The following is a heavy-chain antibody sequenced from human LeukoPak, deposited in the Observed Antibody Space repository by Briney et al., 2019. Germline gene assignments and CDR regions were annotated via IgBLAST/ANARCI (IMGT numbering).Heavy chain of an antibody. CDR1: GLTFSNYG. V-gene: IGHV3-33*01. Sequence: GGSLRLSCVASGLTFSNYGMHWVRQAPGKGLEWVAVIWYDGSDEYYADSVKGRFTISRDNSKNTLYLYMYSLRAEDTAVYYCATDVREYWGQGTLVTVSS. CDR3: ATDVREY. CDR2: IWYDGSDE. J-gene: IGHJ4*02. D-gene: IGHD1-26*01.